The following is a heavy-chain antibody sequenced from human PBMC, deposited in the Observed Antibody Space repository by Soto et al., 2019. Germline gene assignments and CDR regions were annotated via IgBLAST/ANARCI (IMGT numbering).Heavy chain of an antibody. CDR3: ARGTIVGAADY. J-gene: IGHJ4*02. V-gene: IGHV3-33*01. D-gene: IGHD1-26*01. Sequence: QVQLVESGGGVVQPGRSLRLSCAASGFTFSSYGMHWVRQAPGKGLEWVAVIWYDGSNKYYADSVKGRFTISRDNSKNTLYLQMNRLRAEDTAVYYCARGTIVGAADYWGKGTLVTVSS. CDR1: GFTFSSYG. CDR2: IWYDGSNK.